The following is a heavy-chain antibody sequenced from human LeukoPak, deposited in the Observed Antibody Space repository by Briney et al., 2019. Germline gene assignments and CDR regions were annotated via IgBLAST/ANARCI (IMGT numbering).Heavy chain of an antibody. Sequence: SETLSLTCTVSGGSISSGAYYWTWIRQHPGKGLEWIGYIYYSGSTYYNPSLKSRVTISIDTSKNQFSLKLSSVTAADTAVYYCARVDYSNYGDAFDIWGQGTMVTVSS. V-gene: IGHV4-31*03. CDR3: ARVDYSNYGDAFDI. J-gene: IGHJ3*02. D-gene: IGHD4-11*01. CDR2: IYYSGST. CDR1: GGSISSGAYY.